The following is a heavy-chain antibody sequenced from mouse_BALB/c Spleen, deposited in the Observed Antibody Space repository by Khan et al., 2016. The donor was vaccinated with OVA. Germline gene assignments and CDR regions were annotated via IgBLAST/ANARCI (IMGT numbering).Heavy chain of an antibody. V-gene: IGHV5-9-3*01. Sequence: EVELVESGGDLVKPGGSLKLSCSASGFTFSTYAMSWVRQTPEKRLEWVATISSGGDNIYYPDSVKGRFTISRDNAKHTLYLHMSSLRSEDTAMFYCSRHNYGPFAYWGQGTLVTVSA. CDR1: GFTFSTYA. CDR2: ISSGGDNI. D-gene: IGHD1-1*01. J-gene: IGHJ3*01. CDR3: SRHNYGPFAY.